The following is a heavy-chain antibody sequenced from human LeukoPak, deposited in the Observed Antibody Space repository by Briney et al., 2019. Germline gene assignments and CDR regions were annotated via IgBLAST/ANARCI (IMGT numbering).Heavy chain of an antibody. CDR3: TVGAPPYYFDY. Sequence: ASEKVSCKASGYTFTSYGISWVRQAPGQGLEWMGWISAYNGNTNYAQKLQGRVTMTTDTSTSTAYMELRSLRSDDTAVYYCTVGAPPYYFDYWGQGTLVTVSS. J-gene: IGHJ4*02. V-gene: IGHV1-18*01. CDR2: ISAYNGNT. CDR1: GYTFTSYG. D-gene: IGHD1-26*01.